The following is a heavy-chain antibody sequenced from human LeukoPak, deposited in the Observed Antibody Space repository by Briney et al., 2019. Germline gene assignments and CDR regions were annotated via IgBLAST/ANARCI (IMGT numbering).Heavy chain of an antibody. Sequence: GGSLRLSCAASGFTFSSYAMNWVRQAPGKGLEWVSSISSSSSYIYYADSVKGRFTISRDNAKNSLYLQMNSLRAEDTAVYYCARDLTGEVLTLDYWGQGTLVTVSS. V-gene: IGHV3-21*01. J-gene: IGHJ4*02. CDR3: ARDLTGEVLTLDY. D-gene: IGHD7-27*01. CDR1: GFTFSSYA. CDR2: ISSSSSYI.